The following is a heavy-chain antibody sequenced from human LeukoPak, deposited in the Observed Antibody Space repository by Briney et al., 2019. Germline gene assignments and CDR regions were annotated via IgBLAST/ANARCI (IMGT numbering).Heavy chain of an antibody. J-gene: IGHJ3*02. CDR3: ARVGDYDFWSGYYIGAFDI. CDR2: IYYSGST. Sequence: SETLSLTYTVSGGSISSGDYYWSWIRQPPGKGLEWIGYIYYSGSTNYNPSLKSRVTISVDTSKNQFSLKLSSVTAADTAVYYCARVGDYDFWSGYYIGAFDIWGQGTMVTVSS. D-gene: IGHD3-3*01. CDR1: GGSISSGDYY. V-gene: IGHV4-61*08.